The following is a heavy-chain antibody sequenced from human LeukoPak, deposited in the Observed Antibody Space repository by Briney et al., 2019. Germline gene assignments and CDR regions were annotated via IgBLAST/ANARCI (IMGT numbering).Heavy chain of an antibody. J-gene: IGHJ3*02. D-gene: IGHD3-16*01. CDR2: IYHSGST. V-gene: IGHV4-30-4*01. CDR3: ARVTCYGYVLDAFDI. Sequence: SETLSLTCTVAGGSINSGDYYWSWIRQPPGKGLEWIGHIYHSGSTYYNPPLKSRVTMSVDTSKKQFSLKLRSVTAADTAVYDCARVTCYGYVLDAFDIWGQGTMVTVSS. CDR1: GGSINSGDYY.